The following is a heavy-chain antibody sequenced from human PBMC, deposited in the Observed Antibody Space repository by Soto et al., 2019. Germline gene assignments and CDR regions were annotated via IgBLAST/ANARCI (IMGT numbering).Heavy chain of an antibody. CDR2: ISAHNGNT. Sequence: QVHLVQSGAEVKKPGASVKVSCKGSGYTFTSYGITWVRQAPGQGLEWMGWISAHNGNTDYAQKLQGRVTVTRDTSTSTAYMELRSLSSADTDVYYCARGRYGDYWGQGALVTVSS. V-gene: IGHV1-18*01. CDR1: GYTFTSYG. J-gene: IGHJ4*02. D-gene: IGHD1-1*01. CDR3: ARGRYGDY.